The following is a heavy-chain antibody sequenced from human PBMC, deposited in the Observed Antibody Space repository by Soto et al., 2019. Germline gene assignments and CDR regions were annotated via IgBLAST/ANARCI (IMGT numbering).Heavy chain of an antibody. D-gene: IGHD5-12*01. CDR2: ISTYSGDT. J-gene: IGHJ5*02. Sequence: QVHLVQSGVEVKTPGASVKVSCQASGYTFFTYDITWVRQAPGQGLEWMGWISTYSGDTKYAQKFQRRVTMTTYTSTTTAYLELRSLRSHDTAVYYCARHHGPTTSENWFDPWGQGTLVTVSS. V-gene: IGHV1-18*01. CDR1: GYTFFTYD. CDR3: ARHHGPTTSENWFDP.